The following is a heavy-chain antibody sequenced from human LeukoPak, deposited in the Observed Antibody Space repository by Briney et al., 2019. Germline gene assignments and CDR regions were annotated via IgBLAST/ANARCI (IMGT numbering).Heavy chain of an antibody. CDR3: VKDWRDVSNCGGDYLQY. J-gene: IGHJ4*02. CDR2: LRVCGRGT. V-gene: IGHV3-23*01. Sequence: GGSLTLSCVVSGFTFSAYSMTWVLQAPGRGGVGVTSLRVCGRGTCCADSVRGCFTICRNNSKNNLKLHMNSLRAEDTAVYSGVKDWRDVSNCGGDYLQYWGQGPLATVSS. D-gene: IGHD2-21*01. CDR1: GFTFSAYS.